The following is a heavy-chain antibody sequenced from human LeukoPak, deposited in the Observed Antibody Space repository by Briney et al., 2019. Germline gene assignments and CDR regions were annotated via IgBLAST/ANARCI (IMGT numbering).Heavy chain of an antibody. D-gene: IGHD6-13*01. CDR1: GFNVSSNY. CDR3: VTSTGQQFIPYDY. CDR2: IYGADAA. V-gene: IGHV3-66*02. Sequence: GGSLRLSCAASGFNVSSNYMTWIRQAPGKGLEWVSLIYGADAAYYAESVRGRFMISRDNLKNTLFLQMNRLRVEDTAVYYCVTSTGQQFIPYDYWGQGTHVTVSS. J-gene: IGHJ4*02.